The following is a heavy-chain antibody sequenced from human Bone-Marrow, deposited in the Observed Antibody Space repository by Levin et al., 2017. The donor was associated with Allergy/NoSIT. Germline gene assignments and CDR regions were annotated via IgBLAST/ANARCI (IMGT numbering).Heavy chain of an antibody. Sequence: QAGESLKISCTASGFDFSASAIFWVRQASGKGLEWLGRIRSKPKDHATTYGESAMGRFTISRDDSRNTAYLHMTRLTVDDTAIYFCTRRYNGVDSWGQGTLVLVTS. CDR3: TRRYNGVDS. CDR2: IRSKPKDHAT. CDR1: GFDFSASA. J-gene: IGHJ4*02. V-gene: IGHV3-73*01. D-gene: IGHD1-14*01.